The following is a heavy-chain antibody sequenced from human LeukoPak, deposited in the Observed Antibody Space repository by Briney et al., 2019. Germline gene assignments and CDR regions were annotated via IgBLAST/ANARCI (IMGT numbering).Heavy chain of an antibody. Sequence: GGSLRLSFAASGFTFSSYWMSWVRQAPGKGLEWVANIKQDGSEKYYVDSVKGRFTISRDNAKNSLYLQMNSLRAEDTAVYYCAREQPYYYGSGTDYWGQGTLVTVSS. V-gene: IGHV3-7*01. D-gene: IGHD3-10*01. CDR3: AREQPYYYGSGTDY. CDR2: IKQDGSEK. J-gene: IGHJ4*02. CDR1: GFTFSSYW.